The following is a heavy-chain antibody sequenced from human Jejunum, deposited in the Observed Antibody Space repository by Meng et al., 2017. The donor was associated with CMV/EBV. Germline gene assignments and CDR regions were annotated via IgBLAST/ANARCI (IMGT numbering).Heavy chain of an antibody. CDR1: RYW. CDR2: ILYDGSNK. D-gene: IGHD2-2*01. J-gene: IGHJ6*02. V-gene: IGHV3-33*03. CDR3: GKTPRDCSSTSSCYYYGMDV. Sequence: RYWMHVVRQAQGKGLEWVSVILYDGSNKYCADSVKGRFTISRDDAKNSLYLQMNSLGAEDTAVYYCGKTPRDCSSTSSCYYYGMDVWGQGTTVTVSS.